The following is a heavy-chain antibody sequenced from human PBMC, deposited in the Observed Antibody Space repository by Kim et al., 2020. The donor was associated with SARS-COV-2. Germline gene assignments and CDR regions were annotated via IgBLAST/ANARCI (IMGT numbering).Heavy chain of an antibody. CDR3: ARGAEVPSPRFET. Sequence: SETLSLTCGVFGASFSRSNYYWGWIRQAPGKGLEWVGSMYYSGNRYYNPSLKSRVAISVDTSKNQFSLKMTSVTAADTAVYYCARGAEVPSPRFETWGQGTLVTVSS. CDR2: MYYSGNR. D-gene: IGHD6-19*01. J-gene: IGHJ5*02. CDR1: GASFSRSNYY. V-gene: IGHV4-39*07.